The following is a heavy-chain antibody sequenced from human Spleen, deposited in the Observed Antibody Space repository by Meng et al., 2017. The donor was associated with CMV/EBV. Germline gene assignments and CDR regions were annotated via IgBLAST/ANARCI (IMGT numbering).Heavy chain of an antibody. CDR3: ARGYQLLSNAFDI. V-gene: IGHV4-59*01. Sequence: SETLSLTCTVSGGSISSYYWSWIRQPPGKGLEWIGYIYYSGSTNYNPSLKSRVTISVDTSKNQFSLKLSSVTAADTAVYYCARGYQLLSNAFDIWGQGTMVIVSS. CDR1: GGSISSYY. J-gene: IGHJ3*02. D-gene: IGHD2-2*01. CDR2: IYYSGST.